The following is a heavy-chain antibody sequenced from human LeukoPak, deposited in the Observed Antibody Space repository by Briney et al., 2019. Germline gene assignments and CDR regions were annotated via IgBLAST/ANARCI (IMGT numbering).Heavy chain of an antibody. J-gene: IGHJ6*03. Sequence: PSETLSLTCTVSGGSISSSSYYWGWIRQPPGKGLEWIGYIHYSGTTNYNPSLKSRVTISVDTSKNQFSLKLNSVTAADTAVYYCARVSWFPGTSYYFMDVWGKGTTVTVSS. CDR2: IHYSGTT. CDR3: ARVSWFPGTSYYFMDV. CDR1: GGSISSSSYY. V-gene: IGHV4-61*05. D-gene: IGHD1-1*01.